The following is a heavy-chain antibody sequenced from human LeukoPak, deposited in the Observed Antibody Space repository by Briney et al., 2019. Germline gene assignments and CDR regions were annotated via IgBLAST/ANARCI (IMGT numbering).Heavy chain of an antibody. J-gene: IGHJ6*02. D-gene: IGHD3-22*01. Sequence: PGGSLRLSCAASGFTFSSYGMHWVRQAPGKGLEWVAVIRYDGSNKYYADSVKGRFTISRDNSKNTLYLQVNSLRAEDTAVYYCARSSGYSGFYYGMDVWGQGTTVAVSS. CDR3: ARSSGYSGFYYGMDV. CDR1: GFTFSSYG. V-gene: IGHV3-33*01. CDR2: IRYDGSNK.